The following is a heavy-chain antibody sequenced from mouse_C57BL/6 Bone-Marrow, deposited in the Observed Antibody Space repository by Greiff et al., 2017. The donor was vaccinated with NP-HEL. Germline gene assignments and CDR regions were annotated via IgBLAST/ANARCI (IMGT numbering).Heavy chain of an antibody. J-gene: IGHJ2*01. CDR3: ARDLGPDY. V-gene: IGHV1-81*01. CDR1: GFNIKNTY. D-gene: IGHD4-1*01. CDR2: IYPRSGNT. Sequence: QVQLKESVAELVRPGASVKLSCTASGFNIKNTYMHWVKQRTGQGLEWIGEIYPRSGNTYYNEKFKGKATLTADKSSSTAYMELRSLTSEDSAVYFCARDLGPDYWGQGTTLTVSS.